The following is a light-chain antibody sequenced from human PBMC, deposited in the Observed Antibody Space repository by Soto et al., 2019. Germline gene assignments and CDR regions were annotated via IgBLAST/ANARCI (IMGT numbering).Light chain of an antibody. Sequence: QSVLTQPPSASGTPGQRVTISCSGSTSNIGRNIVNWYQQLPGTAPKVLIYGNNQRPSGVPDRFSGSKSGTSASLAISGLQYEDESDYYCAAWDDSLNGYVFGTGTKLTVL. J-gene: IGLJ1*01. CDR2: GNN. CDR1: TSNIGRNI. V-gene: IGLV1-44*01. CDR3: AAWDDSLNGYV.